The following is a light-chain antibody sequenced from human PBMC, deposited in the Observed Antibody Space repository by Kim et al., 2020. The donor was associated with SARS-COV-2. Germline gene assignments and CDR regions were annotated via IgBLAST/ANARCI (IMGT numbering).Light chain of an antibody. J-gene: IGLJ1*01. V-gene: IGLV1-47*01. CDR1: DSNVGNNF. CDR2: NNN. CDR3: AAWDDSLSGL. Sequence: QRVTISCSGNDSNVGNNFVYWYQQLPGTAPKLLIYNNNQRPSGVSDRFSGSKTGTSASLAISGLRPEDEADYYCAAWDDSLSGLFGSGTKVTVL.